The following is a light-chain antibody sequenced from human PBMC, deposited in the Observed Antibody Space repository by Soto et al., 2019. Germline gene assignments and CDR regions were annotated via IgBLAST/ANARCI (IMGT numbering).Light chain of an antibody. CDR3: SSDIGSSAPDV. CDR1: TSDIGGYNY. CDR2: DVT. V-gene: IGLV2-14*01. J-gene: IGLJ1*01. Sequence: QSALTQPASVSGSPGQSITISCTGTTSDIGGYNYVSWYQQHPGKAPKLMIYDVTRRPSGVSNRFSGSKSGNTASLTISGLQAEDEADYYCSSDIGSSAPDVFGPGTKVTVL.